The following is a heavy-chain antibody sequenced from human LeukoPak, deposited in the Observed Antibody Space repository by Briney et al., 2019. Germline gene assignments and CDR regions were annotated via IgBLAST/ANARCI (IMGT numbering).Heavy chain of an antibody. CDR2: ISSSGSTI. J-gene: IGHJ6*03. Sequence: HSGGSLRLSCAASGFSISSYEMNWVRQAPGKGLEWVSHISSSGSTIWYADSVKGRFTISRDNAKNSLYLQMNSLRAEDTAVYYCARAELAPYYYYMDVWGKGTTVTVSS. D-gene: IGHD1-7*01. CDR1: GFSISSYE. CDR3: ARAELAPYYYYMDV. V-gene: IGHV3-48*03.